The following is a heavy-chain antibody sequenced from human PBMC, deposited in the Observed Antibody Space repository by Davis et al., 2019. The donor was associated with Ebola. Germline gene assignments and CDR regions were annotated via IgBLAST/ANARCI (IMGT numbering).Heavy chain of an antibody. CDR1: GFTFSSYW. CDR3: ARRGIVVVVAATHWYFDL. CDR2: INNDGTST. Sequence: HTGGSLRLSCAASGFTFSSYWMHWVRQPPGKGLVWVSRINNDGTSTSYADSVKGRFTISRDNAKNTLYLQMNSLRAEDTAVYYCARRGIVVVVAATHWYFDLWGRGTLVTVSS. D-gene: IGHD2-15*01. J-gene: IGHJ2*01. V-gene: IGHV3-74*01.